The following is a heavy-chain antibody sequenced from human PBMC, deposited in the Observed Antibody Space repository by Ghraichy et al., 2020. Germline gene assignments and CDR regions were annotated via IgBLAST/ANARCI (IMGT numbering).Heavy chain of an antibody. J-gene: IGHJ5*02. Sequence: SETLSLTCTVSGVSVSSGSYYWSWIRQPPGKGLEWIGDIYYSGSTNYNPSLDSLVTISVDTSKNPFSLKLNSVTAADTAMYCWAGERRLVLNWFEPWGQGTLVTVSS. CDR1: GVSVSSGSYY. CDR3: AGERRLVLNWFEP. CDR2: IYYSGST. V-gene: IGHV4-61*01. D-gene: IGHD6-19*01.